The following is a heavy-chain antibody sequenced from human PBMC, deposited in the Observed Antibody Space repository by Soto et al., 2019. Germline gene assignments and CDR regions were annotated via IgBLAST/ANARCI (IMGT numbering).Heavy chain of an antibody. CDR3: ARKWMDYYGMDV. D-gene: IGHD2-2*03. CDR2: INPNSGGT. V-gene: IGHV1-2*04. J-gene: IGHJ6*02. CDR1: GYTFTGYY. Sequence: ASVKVSCKASGYTFTGYYMHWVRQAPGQGLEWMGWINPNSGGTNYAQKFQGWVTMTRDTSISTAYMELSRLRSDDTAVYYCARKWMDYYGMDVWGQGTTVTVSS.